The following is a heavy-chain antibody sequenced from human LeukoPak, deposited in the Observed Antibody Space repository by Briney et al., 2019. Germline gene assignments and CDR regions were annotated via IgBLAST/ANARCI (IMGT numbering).Heavy chain of an antibody. D-gene: IGHD1-26*01. CDR2: INHNGSS. Sequence: SETLSLTCAVYGGSFSAYYWSWIRQPPDKGLEWIGEINHNGSSNYNPSLKSRVTMSVDTSKNQFSLRLSSVTAADTAVYYCARDIGGSYYFHYWGQGTLVTVSS. J-gene: IGHJ4*02. CDR1: GGSFSAYY. CDR3: ARDIGGSYYFHY. V-gene: IGHV4-34*01.